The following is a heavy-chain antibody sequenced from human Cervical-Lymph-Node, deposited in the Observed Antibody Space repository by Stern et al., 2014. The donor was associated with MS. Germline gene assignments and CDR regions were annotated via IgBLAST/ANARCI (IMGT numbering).Heavy chain of an antibody. J-gene: IGHJ4*02. CDR3: ASRSWDYRREYYFDF. V-gene: IGHV5-51*03. D-gene: IGHD4-11*01. Sequence: VQLVQSGAEVKKPGESLKISCKTSGYTFISYWIGWVRQMPGRGLEWMGIIYSGDSHTRYSPPLQGQVPISVDKSISPAYLQWSSLKASDTAIYYCASRSWDYRREYYFDFWGQGTLVTVSS. CDR2: IYSGDSHT. CDR1: GYTFISYW.